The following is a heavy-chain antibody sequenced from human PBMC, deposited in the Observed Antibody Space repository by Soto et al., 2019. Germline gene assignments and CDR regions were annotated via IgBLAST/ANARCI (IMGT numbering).Heavy chain of an antibody. CDR1: GFTFSSYS. Sequence: GGSLRLSCAASGFTFSSYSMNWVRQAPGKGLEWDSYISSSSSTIYYADSVKGRFTISRDNAKNSLYLQMNSLRDEDTAVYYCARDACSGGSCYLDWFDPWGQGTLVTVSS. J-gene: IGHJ5*02. D-gene: IGHD2-15*01. CDR2: ISSSSSTI. CDR3: ARDACSGGSCYLDWFDP. V-gene: IGHV3-48*02.